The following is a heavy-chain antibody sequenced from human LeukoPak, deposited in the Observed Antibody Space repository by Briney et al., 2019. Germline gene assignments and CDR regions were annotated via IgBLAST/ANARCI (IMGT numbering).Heavy chain of an antibody. D-gene: IGHD5/OR15-5a*01. Sequence: SETLSLTCTVSGGSIRSYYWSWVRQPPGKGLEWIGYIYYSGSTNYNPSLKSRATISVDTSKNQFSLKLSSVTAADTAVYYCARAIVSFPYYFDYWGQGSLVTVSS. V-gene: IGHV4-59*01. CDR1: GGSIRSYY. CDR3: ARAIVSFPYYFDY. CDR2: IYYSGST. J-gene: IGHJ4*02.